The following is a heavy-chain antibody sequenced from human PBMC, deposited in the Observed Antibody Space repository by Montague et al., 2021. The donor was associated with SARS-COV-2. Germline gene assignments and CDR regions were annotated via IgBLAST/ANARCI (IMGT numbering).Heavy chain of an antibody. CDR3: ARLRDGVVPSPILGVGPYYSYYFIDV. D-gene: IGHD3-10*01. CDR1: GGSFNGYH. V-gene: IGHV4-34*01. Sequence: SETLSLTCAVYGGSFNGYHWNWIRQPPGKGLEWIGEINHGGITNYNPSLKSRLTISADTSKNQFSLKLTSVAAADTAVYYCARLRDGVVPSPILGVGPYYSYYFIDVWGKGTTVTVSS. CDR2: INHGGIT. J-gene: IGHJ6*03.